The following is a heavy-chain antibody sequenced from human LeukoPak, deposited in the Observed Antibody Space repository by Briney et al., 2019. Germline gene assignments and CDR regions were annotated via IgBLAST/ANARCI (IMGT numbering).Heavy chain of an antibody. CDR1: GYTFTSYG. CDR2: ISAYNGNT. Sequence: ASVKVSCKASGYTFTSYGISWVRQAPGQGLEWMGWISAYNGNTNYAQKLQGRVTMTTDTSTSTAYMELRSLRSDDTAVYYCARGHVVAATLGMFPNYYYYGMDVWGKGTTVTVSS. D-gene: IGHD2-15*01. J-gene: IGHJ6*04. CDR3: ARGHVVAATLGMFPNYYYYGMDV. V-gene: IGHV1-18*04.